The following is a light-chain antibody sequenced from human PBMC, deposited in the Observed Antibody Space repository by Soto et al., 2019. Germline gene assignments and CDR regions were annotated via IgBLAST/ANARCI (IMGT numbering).Light chain of an antibody. V-gene: IGKV1-17*01. CDR1: QAIRND. J-gene: IGKJ3*01. Sequence: DIQMTQSPSSLSASVGDRVTITCRASQAIRNDVGWYQQKPGKAPKLLIYAASTLQSGVPSRFSGSGSGTDFTLTISCLQSEDFATYYCQQYYSYPRTFGPGTKVDIK. CDR3: QQYYSYPRT. CDR2: AAS.